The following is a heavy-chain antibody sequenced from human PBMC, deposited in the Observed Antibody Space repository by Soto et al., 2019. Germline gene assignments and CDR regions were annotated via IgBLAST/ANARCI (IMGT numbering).Heavy chain of an antibody. CDR1: GFSFSNYA. Sequence: EVQLLESGGGLVQPGESLRLSCEASGFSFSNYALSWVRQSPGKGLEWVSTFSAGGRAYYADSVKGRFTIAKDTSKNTLHLQASSLRAEDTAVYYCAKESMPEHYGDTLFDYWGQGTRVTVSS. D-gene: IGHD4-17*01. J-gene: IGHJ4*02. V-gene: IGHV3-23*01. CDR2: FSAGGRA. CDR3: AKESMPEHYGDTLFDY.